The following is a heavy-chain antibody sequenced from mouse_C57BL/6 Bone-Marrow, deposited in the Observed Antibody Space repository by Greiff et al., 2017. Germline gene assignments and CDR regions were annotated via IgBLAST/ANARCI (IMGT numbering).Heavy chain of an antibody. CDR2: IWTGGGT. CDR1: GFSLTSYA. Sequence: QVQLQQSGPGLVAPSQSLSITCTVSGFSLTSYAISWVRQPPGQGLEWLGVIWTGGGTNYNSALKSRLSISKDNSKSQVFLKMNRLQTDDTARYYCARSNYYGSSYDFDYWGQGTTLTVSS. CDR3: ARSNYYGSSYDFDY. D-gene: IGHD1-1*01. J-gene: IGHJ2*01. V-gene: IGHV2-9-1*01.